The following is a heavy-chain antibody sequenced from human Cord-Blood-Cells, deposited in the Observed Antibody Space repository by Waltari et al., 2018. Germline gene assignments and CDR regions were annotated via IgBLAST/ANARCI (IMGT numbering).Heavy chain of an antibody. CDR2: IYYSGST. J-gene: IGHJ4*02. CDR3: ARGITMVQGVIGY. Sequence: QVQLQESGPGLVKPSQTLSLTCTVAGGSLSSGGYYWSWIRQHPGKRLEWIGYIYYSGSTYYNPSLKSRVTISVDTSKNQFSLKLSSVTAADTAVYYCARGITMVQGVIGYWGQGTLVTVSS. CDR1: GGSLSSGGYY. V-gene: IGHV4-31*03. D-gene: IGHD3-10*01.